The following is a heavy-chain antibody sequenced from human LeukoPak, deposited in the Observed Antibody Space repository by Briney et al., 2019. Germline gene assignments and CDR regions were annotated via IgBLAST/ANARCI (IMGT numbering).Heavy chain of an antibody. J-gene: IGHJ4*02. V-gene: IGHV3-23*01. CDR1: GFTFNTYA. Sequence: PGGSLRLSCAASGFTFNTYAMTSVRQAPGKGLEWVSAISGSGDSTYYADSVKGRFTISRDNSKNTLYLQMNSLRAEDTAVYYCAKRYFGNYYFDSWGQGTLVTVSS. CDR3: AKRYFGNYYFDS. D-gene: IGHD3-9*01. CDR2: ISGSGDST.